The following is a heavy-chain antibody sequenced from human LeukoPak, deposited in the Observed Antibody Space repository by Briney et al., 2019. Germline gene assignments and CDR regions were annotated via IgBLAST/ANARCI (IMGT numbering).Heavy chain of an antibody. J-gene: IGHJ5*02. V-gene: IGHV3-23*01. Sequence: GGSLTLSFATSGLTFSSYAMTWVRQAPGKDLEWVSGISGSGGSTYYADSVKGRFTISRDNSKNTLYLQMSSLRAEDTAVYYCARTAPAAIYWFDPWGQGTLVTVSS. CDR1: GLTFSSYA. CDR2: ISGSGGST. D-gene: IGHD2-2*02. CDR3: ARTAPAAIYWFDP.